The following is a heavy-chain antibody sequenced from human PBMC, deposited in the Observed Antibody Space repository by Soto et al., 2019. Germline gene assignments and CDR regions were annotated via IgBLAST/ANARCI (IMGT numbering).Heavy chain of an antibody. CDR1: GFTFSNAW. J-gene: IGHJ4*02. CDR2: IKSTTDVGTT. V-gene: IGHV3-15*07. CDR3: TPIAVAGYYYCDY. Sequence: EVQLVESGGGLVKPGGSLRLSCAASGFTFSNAWMNWVRQAPGKGLEWVGRIKSTTDVGTTDYAAHVKGRFTISRDDSKNTLYLQMNSLKTEDTAVYYCTPIAVAGYYYCDYWGQGTLVTVSS. D-gene: IGHD6-19*01.